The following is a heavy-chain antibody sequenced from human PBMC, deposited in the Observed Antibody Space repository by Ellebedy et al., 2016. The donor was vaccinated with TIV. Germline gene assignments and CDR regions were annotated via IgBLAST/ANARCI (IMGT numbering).Heavy chain of an antibody. CDR2: IYTSGST. CDR1: GGSISSYY. CDR3: ARHQHDYYDSSRSYYFDY. Sequence: SETLSLTCTVSGGSISSYYWSWIRQPAGKGLEWIGRIYTSGSTNYNPSLKSRVTMSVDTSKNQFSLKLSSVTAADTAVYYCARHQHDYYDSSRSYYFDYWGQGTLVTVSS. V-gene: IGHV4-4*07. J-gene: IGHJ4*02. D-gene: IGHD3-22*01.